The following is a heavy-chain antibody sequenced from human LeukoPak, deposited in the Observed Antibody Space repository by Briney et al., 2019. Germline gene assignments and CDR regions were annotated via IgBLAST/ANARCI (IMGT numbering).Heavy chain of an antibody. J-gene: IGHJ4*02. CDR1: GGSINNYY. V-gene: IGHV4-59*01. Sequence: SETLSLTCTVSGGSINNYYWSWIRQPPGKGLEWIGNIYYSGSTNYNPSLKSRVTISVDTSNNQFSLKLTSVTAADTAVYYCARNIVGPRQVDYWGQGILVTVSS. CDR3: ARNIVGPRQVDY. CDR2: IYYSGST. D-gene: IGHD1-26*01.